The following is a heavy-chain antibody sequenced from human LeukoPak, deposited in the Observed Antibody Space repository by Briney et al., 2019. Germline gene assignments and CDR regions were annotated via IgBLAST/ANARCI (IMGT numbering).Heavy chain of an antibody. V-gene: IGHV3-33*03. CDR3: APHRDGNYPFDF. J-gene: IGHJ4*02. Sequence: GGSLRLSCAASGFIFSNDAMHWVRQAPGKGLEWVAFIWFDGSNKHYADSVKGRFTISRDSAKNSLYLQMNSLRDEDTAVYYCAPHRDGNYPFDFWGQGTLVTVSS. CDR1: GFIFSNDA. D-gene: IGHD1-7*01. CDR2: IWFDGSNK.